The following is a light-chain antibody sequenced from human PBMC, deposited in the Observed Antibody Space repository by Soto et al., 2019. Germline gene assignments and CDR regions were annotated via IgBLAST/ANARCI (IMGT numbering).Light chain of an antibody. CDR2: KAS. V-gene: IGKV1-5*03. Sequence: DIQMTQSPSTLSASVGARVPITCRASQSISSWLAWYQQQPGKAPKLLIYKASSLESGVPSRFSGSGSGTEFTLTISSLQPDDFATYYCQQYNSYPTFGGGTKVDIK. J-gene: IGKJ4*01. CDR1: QSISSW. CDR3: QQYNSYPT.